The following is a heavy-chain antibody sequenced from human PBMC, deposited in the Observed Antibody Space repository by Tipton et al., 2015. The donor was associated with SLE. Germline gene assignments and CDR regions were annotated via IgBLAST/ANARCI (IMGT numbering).Heavy chain of an antibody. CDR3: AASLSGYAGGTDV. V-gene: IGHV3-53*01. CDR2: MFSGGST. CDR1: GFTVGSSF. D-gene: IGHD5-12*01. J-gene: IGHJ6*02. Sequence: SLRLSCAASGFTVGSSFISWFRQPPGKGLEWVSVMFSGGSTYYADSVKGRFTISRDNSKNTLYLQMNSLRAEDTAVYNCAASLSGYAGGTDVWGQGTTVTVSS.